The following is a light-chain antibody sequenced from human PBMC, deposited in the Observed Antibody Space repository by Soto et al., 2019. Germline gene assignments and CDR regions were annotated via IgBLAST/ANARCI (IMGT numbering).Light chain of an antibody. J-gene: IGLJ1*01. CDR1: SSDVGNYNL. CDR3: CSYAGSNYV. V-gene: IGLV2-23*01. Sequence: QSALTQPASVSGSPGQSITISCIGTSSDVGNYNLVSWYQQHPGKAPKVMIYGDTKRPSGVSNRFSGSKSGNTASLTISGLQAEDEADYYCCSYAGSNYVFGTGTKLTVL. CDR2: GDT.